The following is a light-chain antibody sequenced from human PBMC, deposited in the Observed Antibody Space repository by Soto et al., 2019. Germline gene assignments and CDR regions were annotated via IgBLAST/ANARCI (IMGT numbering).Light chain of an antibody. CDR3: QQYTPNSRT. V-gene: IGKV1-9*01. Sequence: DIQLTQSPSFLSASVGDRVTITCRASQGITNYLAWYQQKPGKAPKPLIYTASTLQSGVPSRFSGSGAGTEFTLTISSLQPDDFATYSCQQYTPNSRTFGQGTKVDIK. CDR1: QGITNY. CDR2: TAS. J-gene: IGKJ1*01.